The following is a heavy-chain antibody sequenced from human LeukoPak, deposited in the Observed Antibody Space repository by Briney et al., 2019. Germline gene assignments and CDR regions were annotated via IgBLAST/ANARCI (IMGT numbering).Heavy chain of an antibody. V-gene: IGHV4-30-2*01. CDR3: ASEFMVRGVRADY. D-gene: IGHD3-10*01. Sequence: PSQTLSLTCVVSGGSISSGGYSWSWIRQPPGKGLEWIGYIHRSGRTYYNPSLKSRVTISVDRSKNQFSLKLSSVTAADTAVYSCASEFMVRGVRADYWGQGTLVTVSS. CDR1: GGSISSGGYS. J-gene: IGHJ4*02. CDR2: IHRSGRT.